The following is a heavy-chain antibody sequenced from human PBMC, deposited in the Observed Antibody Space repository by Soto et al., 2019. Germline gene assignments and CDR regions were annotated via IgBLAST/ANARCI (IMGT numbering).Heavy chain of an antibody. CDR2: IYPGDSDT. CDR1: GYTFTNYW. CDR3: AASIFYYGMYG. V-gene: IGHV5-51*01. J-gene: IGHJ6*02. Sequence: GESLKISCKGSGYTFTNYWIGWVRQMPGKGLEWMGIIYPGDSDTKYNPSFQGQVTISADKSITTTYLRWTSLKASDTAIYYCAASIFYYGMYGWGQGTTVTVSS.